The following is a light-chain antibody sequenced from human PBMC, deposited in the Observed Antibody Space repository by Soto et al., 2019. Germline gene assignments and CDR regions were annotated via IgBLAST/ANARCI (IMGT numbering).Light chain of an antibody. CDR3: QQYGRSPNT. V-gene: IGKV3-20*01. CDR1: RSLGNK. CDR2: GAS. J-gene: IGKJ3*01. Sequence: EIVLTQSPATLSSFPGDRVTLSCRASRSLGNKLSWFQQKPGQAPRLLIYGASSRATGIPDRFSGSGSGTDFTLTISRLEPEDFAVYYCQQYGRSPNTFGPGTKVDI.